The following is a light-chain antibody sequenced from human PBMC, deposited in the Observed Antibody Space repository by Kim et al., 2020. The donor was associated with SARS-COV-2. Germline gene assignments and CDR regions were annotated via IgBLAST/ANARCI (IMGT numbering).Light chain of an antibody. J-gene: IGKJ4*01. Sequence: DIQMTQSPSSLAASVGDRVTIACRASQSISTYLNWYQQKPGKAPKLLIYAASTLQSGVPSRFSGSGSGTDFTLTITSLQPEHFATYYCQQSHSTPLLTFGGGTTVDIK. CDR3: QQSHSTPLLT. V-gene: IGKV1-39*01. CDR2: AAS. CDR1: QSISTY.